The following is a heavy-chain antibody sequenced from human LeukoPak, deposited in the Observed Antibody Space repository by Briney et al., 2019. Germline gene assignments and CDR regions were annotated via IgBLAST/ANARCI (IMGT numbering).Heavy chain of an antibody. V-gene: IGHV3-15*01. CDR2: IKSKTNGGTA. Sequence: GSLRLSCAASGFTLSSAWMSWVRQAPGKGLEWVGRIKSKTNGGTADYSAPVEGRYTISRDDSKNTLDLQMNSVKTEDTAVYYCATAGAGLWGQGTLVTVSS. J-gene: IGHJ4*02. CDR3: ATAGAGL. D-gene: IGHD1-14*01. CDR1: GFTLSSAW.